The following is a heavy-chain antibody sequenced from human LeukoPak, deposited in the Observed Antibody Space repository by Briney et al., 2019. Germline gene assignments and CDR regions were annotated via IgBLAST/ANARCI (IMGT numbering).Heavy chain of an antibody. J-gene: IGHJ3*02. D-gene: IGHD1-26*01. CDR1: GFTFISYA. Sequence: GGSLRLSCAASGFTFISYAIHWVRQAPGKGLEWVAVISFHGTDSFYADSVKGRFTISRDNAKNSLYLQMNSLRAEDTAVYYCARALVGATGVAFDIWGQGTMVTVSS. CDR3: ARALVGATGVAFDI. V-gene: IGHV3-30*04. CDR2: ISFHGTDS.